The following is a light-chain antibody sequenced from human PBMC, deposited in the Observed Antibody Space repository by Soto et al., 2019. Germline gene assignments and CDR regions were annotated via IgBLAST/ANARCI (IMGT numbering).Light chain of an antibody. V-gene: IGKV1-27*01. J-gene: IGKJ1*01. Sequence: GDKVTITCRASHDIDNFLAWYHQKPGEVPKLLIYAASTLESGASSRFSGSGAGTVFTLTISSLQPEDVGSYYCQRYDSVTRTFGQGTKVEVK. CDR1: HDIDNF. CDR3: QRYDSVTRT. CDR2: AAS.